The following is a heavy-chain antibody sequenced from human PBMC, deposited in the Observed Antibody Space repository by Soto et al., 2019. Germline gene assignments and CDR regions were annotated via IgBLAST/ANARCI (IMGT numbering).Heavy chain of an antibody. D-gene: IGHD3-10*01. CDR2: INPSGGST. CDR3: ARDSNSRLLWFGELYYYGMDV. CDR1: GYTFTSYY. Sequence: ASVKVSCKASGYTFTSYYMHWVRQAPGQGLEWMGIINPSGGSTSYAQKFQGRVTMTRDTSTSTVYMELSGLRSEDTAVYYCARDSNSRLLWFGELYYYGMDVWGQGTTVTVSS. V-gene: IGHV1-46*01. J-gene: IGHJ6*02.